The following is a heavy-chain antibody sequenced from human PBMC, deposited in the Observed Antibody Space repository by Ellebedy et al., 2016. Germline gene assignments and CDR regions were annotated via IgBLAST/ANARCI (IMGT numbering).Heavy chain of an antibody. CDR3: ARHAISMGLVAHLQHFDY. D-gene: IGHD2-2*01. CDR2: IYYSGST. V-gene: IGHV4-39*01. J-gene: IGHJ4*02. Sequence: SETLSLTXTVSGGSISSSSYYWGWIRQPPGKGLEWIGSIYYSGSTYYNPSLKSRVTISVDTSKNQFSLKLSSVTAADTAVYYCARHAISMGLVAHLQHFDYWGQGTLVTVSS. CDR1: GGSISSSSYY.